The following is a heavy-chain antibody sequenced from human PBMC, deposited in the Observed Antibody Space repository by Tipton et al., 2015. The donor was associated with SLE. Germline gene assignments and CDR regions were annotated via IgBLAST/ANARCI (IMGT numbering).Heavy chain of an antibody. CDR3: ARAKSGNYFED. J-gene: IGHJ4*02. V-gene: IGHV4-59*01. D-gene: IGHD1-1*01. CDR2: IYHSGTT. Sequence: TLSLTCTVSGSSISSYYWGWIRQPPGKGLECIGYIYHSGTTKYNPSLKSRVTISIDKSKNQFSLNLSSVTSADTALYYCARAKSGNYFEDWGQGTTVTVSS. CDR1: GSSISSYY.